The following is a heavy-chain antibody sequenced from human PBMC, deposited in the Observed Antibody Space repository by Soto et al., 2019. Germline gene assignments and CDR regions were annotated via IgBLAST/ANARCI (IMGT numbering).Heavy chain of an antibody. J-gene: IGHJ6*02. D-gene: IGHD2-2*01. Sequence: PGVSLRLSCAASGFTFDDYAMNWVPQAPGKGLEWVSGISWNGADIGYADSVKGRFTISRDNAMTSLYLQMSSLRLEDTALYYCAKSNGYCTTTTCLTSMDIWGQGTAVTVSS. V-gene: IGHV3-9*01. CDR3: AKSNGYCTTTTCLTSMDI. CDR1: GFTFDDYA. CDR2: ISWNGADI.